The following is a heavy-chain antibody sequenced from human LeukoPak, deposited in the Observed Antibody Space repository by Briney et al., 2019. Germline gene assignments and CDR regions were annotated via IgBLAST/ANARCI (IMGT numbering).Heavy chain of an antibody. CDR2: ISGSVGST. D-gene: IGHD2-2*01. CDR3: AKGPLPAARYYFDY. J-gene: IGHJ4*02. V-gene: IGHV3-23*01. Sequence: PGGSLRLSCAASGFTFSSYAMSWVRQAPGKGLEWVSAISGSVGSTYYADSVKVRFTISRDNSKKTLYLQMNSLRAEDTAVYYCAKGPLPAARYYFDYWGQGTLVTVSS. CDR1: GFTFSSYA.